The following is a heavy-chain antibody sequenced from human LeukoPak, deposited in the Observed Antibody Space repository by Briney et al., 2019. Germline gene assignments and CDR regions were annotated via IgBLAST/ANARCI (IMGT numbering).Heavy chain of an antibody. CDR1: GYTFTGHY. D-gene: IGHD3-22*01. J-gene: IGHJ4*02. V-gene: IGHV1-2*02. CDR2: INPNSGGT. CDR3: AGSSFTMIGTY. Sequence: GASVKVSCKASGYTFTGHYMHWVRQAPGQGLEWMGWINPNSGGTNYAQKFQGRATMTRDTSISTAYMELSRLRSDDTAVYYCAGSSFTMIGTYWGQGTLVTVSS.